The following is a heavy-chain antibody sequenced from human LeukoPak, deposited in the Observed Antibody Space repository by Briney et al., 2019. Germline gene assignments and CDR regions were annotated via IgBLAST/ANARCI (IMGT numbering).Heavy chain of an antibody. V-gene: IGHV4-59*12. J-gene: IGHJ3*02. CDR2: IYYSGST. Sequence: SETLSLTCTVSGGSISSYYWSWIRQPPGKGLEWIGYIYYSGSTNYNPSLKSRVTISVDTSKNQFSLKLSSVTPEDTAVYYCSREKVGSGRGSFDIWGQGTMVSVSS. CDR1: GGSISSYY. D-gene: IGHD3-10*01. CDR3: SREKVGSGRGSFDI.